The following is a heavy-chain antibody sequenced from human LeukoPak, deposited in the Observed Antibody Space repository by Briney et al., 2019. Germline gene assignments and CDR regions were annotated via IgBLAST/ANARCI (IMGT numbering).Heavy chain of an antibody. D-gene: IGHD2-15*01. J-gene: IGHJ4*02. CDR2: INQDGSEM. CDR3: ARDRAAGY. CDR1: GFIFSRDW. Sequence: GGSLRLSCEASGFIFSRDWISWVRQAPGKGLEWVANINQDGSEMYYVDSVKGRFTISKDNAKNSLFLQMNSLRAEDTAVYYCARDRAAGYWGQGTLVSVSS. V-gene: IGHV3-7*01.